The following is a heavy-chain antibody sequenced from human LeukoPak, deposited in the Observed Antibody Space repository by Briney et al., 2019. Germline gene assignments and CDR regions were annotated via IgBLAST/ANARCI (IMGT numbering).Heavy chain of an antibody. J-gene: IGHJ5*02. CDR3: ARDYLDTTMGQRFDP. CDR1: GASISSYY. CDR2: IYTSGTT. Sequence: SETLSLTCTVSGASISSYYWSWIRQPAGKGLEWIGRIYTSGTTNYNPSLKSRVTISVDKSKNQFSLKLSSVTAADTAVYYCARDYLDTTMGQRFDPWGHGTLVTVSS. D-gene: IGHD5-18*01. V-gene: IGHV4-4*07.